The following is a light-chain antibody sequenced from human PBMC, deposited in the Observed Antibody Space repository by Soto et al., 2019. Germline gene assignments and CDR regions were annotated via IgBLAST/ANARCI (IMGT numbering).Light chain of an antibody. Sequence: QSVLTQPASVSGSPGQSVTISCTGTSSDVGSYNRVSWYQQPPGTAPKLMIFEVSNRPSGVPDRFSGSKSGNTASLTISGLQAEDEADYYCSSYTTSSTYVFGTVTKVTVL. V-gene: IGLV2-18*02. CDR1: SSDVGSYNR. CDR3: SSYTTSSTYV. J-gene: IGLJ1*01. CDR2: EVS.